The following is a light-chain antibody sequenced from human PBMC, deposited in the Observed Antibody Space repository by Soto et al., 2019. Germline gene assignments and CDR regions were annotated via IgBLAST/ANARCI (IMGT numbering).Light chain of an antibody. V-gene: IGKV1-5*03. CDR3: QQHSNYPLT. J-gene: IGKJ4*01. Sequence: IQITQSPSTLSASVGDRVTITCRASHHIDAWLAWYQQKPGKAPKVLIYKASILESGVPSRFSGSGSGTEFTLTISSLQPDDSATYYCQQHSNYPLTFGGGTKVEIK. CDR2: KAS. CDR1: HHIDAW.